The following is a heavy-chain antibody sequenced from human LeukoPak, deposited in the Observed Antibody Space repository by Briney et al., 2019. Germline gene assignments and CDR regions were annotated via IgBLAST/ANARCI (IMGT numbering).Heavy chain of an antibody. CDR3: AKDDGGDQLLSHAFDI. Sequence: GGSLRLSCAASGFTFSTYAASWVRQAPGKGLEWVSAITGSGGSTYYADSVKGRFTISRDNSKNTFYLQMNSLRAEDTAVYYCAKDDGGDQLLSHAFDIWGQGTMVTVSS. J-gene: IGHJ3*02. D-gene: IGHD2-2*01. CDR1: GFTFSTYA. CDR2: ITGSGGST. V-gene: IGHV3-23*01.